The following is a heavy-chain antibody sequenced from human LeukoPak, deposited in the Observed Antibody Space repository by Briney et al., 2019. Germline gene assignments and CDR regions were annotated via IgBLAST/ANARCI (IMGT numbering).Heavy chain of an antibody. D-gene: IGHD3-22*01. CDR3: ARPAVGYYDSSGLLGFDY. CDR2: IYYSGST. Sequence: SETLSLTCTVSGGSISSYYWSWIRQPPGKGLEWIGYIYYSGSTNYNPSLKSRVTISVDTSKNQFSLKLSSVTAADTAVYYCARPAVGYYDSSGLLGFDYWGQGTLVTVSS. J-gene: IGHJ4*02. V-gene: IGHV4-59*08. CDR1: GGSISSYY.